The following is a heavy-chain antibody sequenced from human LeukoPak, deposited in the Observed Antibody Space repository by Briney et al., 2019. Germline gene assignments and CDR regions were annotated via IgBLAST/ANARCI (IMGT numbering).Heavy chain of an antibody. CDR3: ARGTPADYGDYVLLDY. CDR1: GGSISSYY. V-gene: IGHV4-59*01. Sequence: PSETLSLTCTVSGGSISSYYWSWIRQPPGKGLEWIGYIYYSGSTNYNPSLKSQVTISVDTSKNQFSLKLSSVTAADTAVYYCARGTPADYGDYVLLDYWGQGTLVTVSS. J-gene: IGHJ4*02. CDR2: IYYSGST. D-gene: IGHD4-17*01.